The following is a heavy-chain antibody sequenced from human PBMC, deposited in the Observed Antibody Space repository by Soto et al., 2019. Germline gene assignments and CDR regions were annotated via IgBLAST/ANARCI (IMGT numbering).Heavy chain of an antibody. J-gene: IGHJ5*02. CDR3: AKGTIFGVVTFDPWRFDP. V-gene: IGHV3-23*01. Sequence: GGSLRLSCAASVFTFSSYAMSWVRQAQGKGLEWVSAISGSGGSTYYADSVKGRFTISRDNSKNTLYLQMNSLRAEDTAVYYCAKGTIFGVVTFDPWRFDPWGQGTLVPVSA. D-gene: IGHD3-3*01. CDR1: VFTFSSYA. CDR2: ISGSGGST.